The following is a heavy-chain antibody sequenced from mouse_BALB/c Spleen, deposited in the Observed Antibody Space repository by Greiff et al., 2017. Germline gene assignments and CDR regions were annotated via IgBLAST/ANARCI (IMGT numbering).Heavy chain of an antibody. Sequence: VQLQQSGAELAKPGASVKMSCKASGYTFTSYWMHWVKQRPGQGLEWIGYINPSTGYTEYNQKFKDKATLTADKSSSTAYMQLSSLTSEDSAVYYCARGYGSSCFAYWGQGTLVTVSA. CDR1: GYTFTSYW. CDR3: ARGYGSSCFAY. V-gene: IGHV1-7*01. D-gene: IGHD1-1*01. J-gene: IGHJ3*01. CDR2: INPSTGYT.